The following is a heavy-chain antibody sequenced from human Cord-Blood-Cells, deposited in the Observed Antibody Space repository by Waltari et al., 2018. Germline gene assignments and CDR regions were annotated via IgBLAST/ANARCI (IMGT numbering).Heavy chain of an antibody. CDR2: ISPILGTA. CDR3: ARDSRGYSGYDGGGYYFDY. Sequence: QVQLVQSGAEVKKPGSSVKVSCKASGGTFSSYAISWVRQAPGQGLEWMGGISPILGTANYAQKFQGRVTITADESTSTAYMELSSLRSEDTAVYYCARDSRGYSGYDGGGYYFDYWGQGTLVTVSS. D-gene: IGHD5-12*01. J-gene: IGHJ4*02. V-gene: IGHV1-69*01. CDR1: GGTFSSYA.